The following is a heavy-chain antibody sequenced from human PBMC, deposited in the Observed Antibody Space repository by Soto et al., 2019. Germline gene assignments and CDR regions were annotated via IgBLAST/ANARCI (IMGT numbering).Heavy chain of an antibody. J-gene: IGHJ4*02. CDR3: ARDVGLDSDDFFAY. Sequence: GGSLRLSCTASGFTFTSYGMGWVRQAPGKGLQWVSTIRGDGGQTHYTDSVKGRFSIPRDNSKNTAYLQMASLRAEDTAMYFCARDVGLDSDDFFAYWGQGTQVTV. CDR2: IRGDGGQT. V-gene: IGHV3-23*01. D-gene: IGHD3-9*01. CDR1: GFTFTSYG.